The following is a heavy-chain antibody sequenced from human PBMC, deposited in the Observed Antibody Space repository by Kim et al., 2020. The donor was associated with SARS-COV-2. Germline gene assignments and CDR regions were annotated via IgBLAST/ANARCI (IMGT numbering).Heavy chain of an antibody. CDR1: GFTFSTCA. J-gene: IGHJ4*02. CDR2: ITGSSSGT. D-gene: IGHD3-9*01. CDR3: AKLSRGGLEYDIVNILGGNTRNASSDD. Sequence: GGSLRLSCAASGFTFSTCAMSWVRQAPGKGLEWVSTITGSSSGTYYVDSVKGRFTISRDNSKDILYLQMTSLRAEDTAIYYCAKLSRGGLEYDIVNILGGNTRNASSDDWGQGTLVTVYS. V-gene: IGHV3-23*01.